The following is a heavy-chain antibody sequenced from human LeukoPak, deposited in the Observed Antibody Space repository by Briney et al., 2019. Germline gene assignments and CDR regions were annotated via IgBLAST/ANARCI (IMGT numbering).Heavy chain of an antibody. J-gene: IGHJ5*02. Sequence: GGSLRLSCAASGFTVITNDMTWVRQAPGKGLEWVSVLYSDGNTKYADSVQGRFTISIDNSKNTLYLEMNSLSPDDTAVYYCARGVEPLAANTLASWVQGTLVTVSS. CDR2: LYSDGNT. D-gene: IGHD1-14*01. CDR1: GFTVITND. CDR3: ARGVEPLAANTLAS. V-gene: IGHV3-53*01.